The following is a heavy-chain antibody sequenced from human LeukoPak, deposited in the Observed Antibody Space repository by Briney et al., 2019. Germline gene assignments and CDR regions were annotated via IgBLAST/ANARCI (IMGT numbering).Heavy chain of an antibody. V-gene: IGHV4-34*01. CDR1: GRSFRGYY. CDR2: INHGGTT. J-gene: IGHJ6*02. CDR3: ASRYYYYGMDV. Sequence: SETLSLTCAVHGRSFRGYYWSWIRQPPGKGLEWIGEINHGGTTNYNPSLKSRASISVDTSKNQISLKLRSVTAADTAVYYCASRYYYYGMDVWAQGTTVTVSS.